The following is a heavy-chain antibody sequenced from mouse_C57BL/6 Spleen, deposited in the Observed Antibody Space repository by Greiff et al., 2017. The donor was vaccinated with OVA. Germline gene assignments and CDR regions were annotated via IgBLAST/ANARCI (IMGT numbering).Heavy chain of an antibody. J-gene: IGHJ4*01. V-gene: IGHV14-4*01. CDR3: TNYGSSRGMDH. CDR2: IDPENGDT. D-gene: IGHD1-1*01. Sequence: VQLQQSGAELVRPGASVKLSCTASGFNITDDYMHWVKQRPEQGLEWIGWIDPENGDTEYASKFQGKATITADTSSNTAYLQLSSLTSEDTAVYYCTNYGSSRGMDHWGQGTSVTVSS. CDR1: GFNITDDY.